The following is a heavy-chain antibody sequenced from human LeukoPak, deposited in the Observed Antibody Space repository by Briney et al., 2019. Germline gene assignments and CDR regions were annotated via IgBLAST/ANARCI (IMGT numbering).Heavy chain of an antibody. V-gene: IGHV4-30-2*01. Sequence: PSETLSLTCTVSGGSISSGGYYWSWIRQPPGKGLEWIGYIYHSGSTYYNPSLKSRVTISVDTSKNQFSLKLSSVTAADTAVYYCARRTSNYYFDYWGQGTLVTVSS. CDR1: GGSISSGGYY. CDR3: ARRTSNYYFDY. J-gene: IGHJ4*02. CDR2: IYHSGST. D-gene: IGHD4-11*01.